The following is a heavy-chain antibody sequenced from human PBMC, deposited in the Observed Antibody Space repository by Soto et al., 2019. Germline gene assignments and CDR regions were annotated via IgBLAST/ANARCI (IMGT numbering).Heavy chain of an antibody. V-gene: IGHV4-39*01. D-gene: IGHD3-22*01. CDR3: ARAMYYDSSGYGV. CDR1: GGSISSSSYY. Sequence: SETLSLTCTVSGGSISSSSYYWGWIRQPPGKGLEWIGSIYYSGSTYYNPSLKSRVTISVDTSKNQFSLKLSSVTAADTAVYYCARAMYYDSSGYGVWGQGTLVTVSS. J-gene: IGHJ4*02. CDR2: IYYSGST.